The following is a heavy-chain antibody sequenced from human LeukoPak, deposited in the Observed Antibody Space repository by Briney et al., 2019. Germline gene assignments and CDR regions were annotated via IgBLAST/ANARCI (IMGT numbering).Heavy chain of an antibody. CDR1: GFTFSSYG. V-gene: IGHV3-33*01. CDR3: AREFGKYYFDY. D-gene: IGHD3-16*01. CDR2: IWYDGSDK. J-gene: IGHJ4*02. Sequence: GGSLRLSCAASGFTFSSYGMHWVRQAPGKGLEWVAIIWYDGSDKYYADSVKGRFTISRDNSKNTLYLQMNSLRAEDTAVYYCAREFGKYYFDYWGQGTLVTVSS.